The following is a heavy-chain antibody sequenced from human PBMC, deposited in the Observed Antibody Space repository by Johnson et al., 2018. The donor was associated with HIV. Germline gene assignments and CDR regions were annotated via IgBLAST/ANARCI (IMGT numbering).Heavy chain of an antibody. V-gene: IGHV3-30*04. Sequence: QVQLVESGGGVVQPGRSLRLSCAASGFTFSSNAIHWVRQAPGKGLEWVAVISYDGNNKYYADSLKGRFTISRDNAKNSLYLQMNSLRPEDTAVYYCVRGGQWGATDAFDVWGQGTMVTVSS. CDR3: VRGGQWGATDAFDV. CDR1: GFTFSSNA. D-gene: IGHD6-19*01. CDR2: ISYDGNNK. J-gene: IGHJ3*01.